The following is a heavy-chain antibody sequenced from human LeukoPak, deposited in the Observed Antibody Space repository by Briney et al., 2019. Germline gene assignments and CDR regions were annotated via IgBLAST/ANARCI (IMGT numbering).Heavy chain of an antibody. Sequence: GGSLRLSCAASGFTFSSYAMHWVRQAPGKGLEWVAVISYDGSNKYYADSVKCRFTISRDNSKNTLYLQMNSLRAEDTAVYYCARDWDVGATAGYYFDYWGQGTLVTVSS. V-gene: IGHV3-30*04. CDR1: GFTFSSYA. J-gene: IGHJ4*02. D-gene: IGHD1-26*01. CDR2: ISYDGSNK. CDR3: ARDWDVGATAGYYFDY.